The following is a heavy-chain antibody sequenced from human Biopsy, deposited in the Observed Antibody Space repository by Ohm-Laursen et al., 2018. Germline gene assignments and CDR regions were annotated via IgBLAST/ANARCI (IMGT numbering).Heavy chain of an antibody. D-gene: IGHD1-1*01. J-gene: IGHJ4*02. Sequence: GASVKVSCNASGGAFTNYAINWVRQAPGHGLEWMGGIITVSETAGYAERFQGRVTITAGVTTTTAYMELRSLRSEDTAVYYCAADINVWNVNYWGQGTQVTVSS. CDR2: IITVSETA. CDR3: AADINVWNVNY. V-gene: IGHV1-69*13. CDR1: GGAFTNYA.